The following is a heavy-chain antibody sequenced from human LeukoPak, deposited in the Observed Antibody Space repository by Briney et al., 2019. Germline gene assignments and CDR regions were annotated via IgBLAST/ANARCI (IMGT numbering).Heavy chain of an antibody. V-gene: IGHV1-2*02. CDR1: GYTFTGYY. CDR3: ARVAPGGSLLVDY. J-gene: IGHJ4*02. Sequence: HSASVKVSCKASGYTFTGYYMHWVRQAPGQGLDWMGWINPNSGGTNYAQKFQGRVTMTRDTSISTAYMELSRLRSDDTAVYYCARVAPGGSLLVDYWGQGTLVTVSS. D-gene: IGHD2-8*02. CDR2: INPNSGGT.